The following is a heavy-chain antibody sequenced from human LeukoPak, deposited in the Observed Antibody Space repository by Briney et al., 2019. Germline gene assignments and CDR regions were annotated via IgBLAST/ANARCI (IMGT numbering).Heavy chain of an antibody. V-gene: IGHV4-39*07. CDR1: GGSINSSNYY. D-gene: IGHD3-10*01. Sequence: SETLSLTCSVSGGSINSSNYYWGWIRQPPGKGLEWIGEINHSGSTNYNPSLKSRVTISVDTSKNQFSLKLSSVTAADTAVYYCARRGSGGTEYYFDYWGQGTLVTVSS. J-gene: IGHJ4*02. CDR3: ARRGSGGTEYYFDY. CDR2: INHSGST.